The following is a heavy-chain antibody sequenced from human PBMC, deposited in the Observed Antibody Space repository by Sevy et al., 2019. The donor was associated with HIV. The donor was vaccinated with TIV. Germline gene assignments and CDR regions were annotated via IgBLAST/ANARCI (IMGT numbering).Heavy chain of an antibody. CDR2: IYYSGRT. CDR3: AGHFIVVGPGAIRGAFDI. Sequence: SETLSLTCTVSGGSISSSSYYWGWIRQPPGKGLEWIGSIYYSGRTYYNPSVKSRVTISVDTSKNQFALMLSSVTAADTAVYYCAGHFIVVGPGAIRGAFDIWGQGTMVTVSS. D-gene: IGHD2-2*02. CDR1: GGSISSSSYY. J-gene: IGHJ3*02. V-gene: IGHV4-39*01.